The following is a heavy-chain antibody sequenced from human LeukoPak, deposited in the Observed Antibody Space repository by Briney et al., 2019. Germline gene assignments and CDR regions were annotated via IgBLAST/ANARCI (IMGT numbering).Heavy chain of an antibody. CDR2: ISGSGGST. J-gene: IGHJ4*02. CDR1: GFTFSSYA. CDR3: ANVGYSGYDFDY. D-gene: IGHD5-12*01. V-gene: IGHV3-23*01. Sequence: GGSLRLSCAASGFTFSSYAMSWVRQAPGKGLEWVSAISGSGGSTYYADSVKGRFTISRDNSKNTLYLQMNSLRAEDTAVYYCANVGYSGYDFDYWGQGTLVTVSS.